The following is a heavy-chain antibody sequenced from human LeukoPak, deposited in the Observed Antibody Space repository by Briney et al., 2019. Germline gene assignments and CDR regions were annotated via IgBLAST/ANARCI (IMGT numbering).Heavy chain of an antibody. CDR2: INPSGGST. CDR1: GYTFTGYY. J-gene: IGHJ6*02. Sequence: ASVKVSCKASGYTFTGYYMHWVRQAPGQGLEWMGIINPSGGSTSYAQKFQGRVTMTRDTSTSTVYMELSSLRSEDTAVYYCAGSSAPGDYYYYGMDVWGQGTTVTVSS. CDR3: AGSSAPGDYYYYGMDV. V-gene: IGHV1-46*01. D-gene: IGHD3-10*01.